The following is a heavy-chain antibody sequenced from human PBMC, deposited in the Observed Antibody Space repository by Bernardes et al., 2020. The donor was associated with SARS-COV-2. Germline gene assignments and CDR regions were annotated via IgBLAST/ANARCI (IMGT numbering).Heavy chain of an antibody. CDR2: INEDGSII. Sequence: GGSLRLSRAASGFSVSAFWMHWVRQAPGEGLVWVSRINEDGSIINYADSVRGRFTISRDIADNTLYLQMNSLRADDTAVYYCARDFGGEYDYWGQGTLVTVSS. J-gene: IGHJ4*02. D-gene: IGHD2-21*01. CDR3: ARDFGGEYDY. CDR1: GFSVSAFW. V-gene: IGHV3-74*01.